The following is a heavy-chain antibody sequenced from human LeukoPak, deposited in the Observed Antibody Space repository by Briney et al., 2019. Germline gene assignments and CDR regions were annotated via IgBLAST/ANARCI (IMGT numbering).Heavy chain of an antibody. CDR3: ARALGPAGYRWWFDP. CDR2: MNPNSGNT. CDR1: GYTFTSYD. V-gene: IGHV1-8*03. J-gene: IGHJ5*02. D-gene: IGHD5-24*01. Sequence: GASVKVSCKASGYTFTSYDINWVRQATGQGLEWMGWMNPNSGNTGYAQKFQGRVTITRNTSISTAYMEMSSLRYEDTAVYYCARALGPAGYRWWFDPWGQGTLVTVSS.